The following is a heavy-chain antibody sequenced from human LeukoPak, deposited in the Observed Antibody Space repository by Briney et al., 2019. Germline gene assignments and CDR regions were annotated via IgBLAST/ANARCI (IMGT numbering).Heavy chain of an antibody. V-gene: IGHV4-59*02. CDR3: ARESVYSGRYYAFDI. D-gene: IGHD1-26*01. J-gene: IGHJ3*02. Sequence: PSETLSLTGSVSGGSVSNYCWSWIRQPPGKGLEWIGYIYHSGSTNYNPSLKGRVTISVDTSKNQFSLKLNSVTAADTAVYYCARESVYSGRYYAFDIWGQGTMVTVSS. CDR1: GGSVSNYC. CDR2: IYHSGST.